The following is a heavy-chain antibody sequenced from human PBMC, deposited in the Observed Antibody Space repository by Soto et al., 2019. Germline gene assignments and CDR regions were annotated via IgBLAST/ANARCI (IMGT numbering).Heavy chain of an antibody. J-gene: IGHJ5*02. D-gene: IGHD3-22*01. Sequence: SETLSLTCAVYGGSFSGYYWSWIRQPPGKGLEWIGEINHSGSTNYNPSLKSRVTISVDTSKNQFSLKLSSVTAADTAVYYCARALYYYDSSGENWFDPWGQGTLVTVSS. V-gene: IGHV4-34*01. CDR3: ARALYYYDSSGENWFDP. CDR1: GGSFSGYY. CDR2: INHSGST.